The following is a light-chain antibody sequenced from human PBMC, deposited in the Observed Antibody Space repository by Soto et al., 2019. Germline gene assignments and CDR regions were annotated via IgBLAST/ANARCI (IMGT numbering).Light chain of an antibody. CDR2: DAS. CDR3: QQHNSWPLT. J-gene: IGKJ4*01. Sequence: EIVLTQSPATLSLSPGERATLSCRASQSVSRYLAWYQQKPGQAPRLLIYDASDRATGIPARFSGSGSGTDFTLTICSREPEDFAVYYCQQHNSWPLTFGGGTKVEIK. V-gene: IGKV3-11*01. CDR1: QSVSRY.